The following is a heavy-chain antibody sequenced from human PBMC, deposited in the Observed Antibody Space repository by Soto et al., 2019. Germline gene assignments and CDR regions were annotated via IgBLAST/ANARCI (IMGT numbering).Heavy chain of an antibody. Sequence: QVQLVQSGAEVKKPGSSVKVSCKASGGTFSSYAISWVRQAPGQGLEWLGGSIPIFGTANYAQKFQGRVTITADESTSTADMELSSLRSEDTAVYYCARGCLGVEMATSGPEDYWGQGTLVTVSS. V-gene: IGHV1-69*01. D-gene: IGHD1-1*01. CDR2: SIPIFGTA. CDR1: GGTFSSYA. J-gene: IGHJ4*02. CDR3: ARGCLGVEMATSGPEDY.